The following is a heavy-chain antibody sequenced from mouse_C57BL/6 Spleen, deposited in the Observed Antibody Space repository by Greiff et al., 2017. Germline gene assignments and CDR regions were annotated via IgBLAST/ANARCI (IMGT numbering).Heavy chain of an antibody. D-gene: IGHD6-1*01. Sequence: VKLVESGAELARPGASVKMSCKASGYTFTSYTMHWVKQRPGQGLEWIGYINPSSGYTKYNQKFRDKATLTADKSSSTAYMQLSSLTSEDSAVYYCAGLYVGYFDYWGQGTTLTVSS. V-gene: IGHV1-4*01. CDR1: GYTFTSYT. J-gene: IGHJ2*01. CDR2: INPSSGYT. CDR3: AGLYVGYFDY.